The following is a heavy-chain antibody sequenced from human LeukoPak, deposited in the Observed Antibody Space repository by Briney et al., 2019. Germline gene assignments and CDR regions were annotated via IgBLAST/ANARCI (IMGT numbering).Heavy chain of an antibody. CDR1: GFPFSDRY. Sequence: GGSLRLSCAATGFPFSDRYMSWIRQAPGKGLEWVSYISSSGSTIYYADSVRGRFTISRDNAKNSLYLQMNSLRAEDTAVYYCARGYSSGSYLFHAFDIWGQGTMVTVSS. V-gene: IGHV3-11*04. CDR2: ISSSGSTI. J-gene: IGHJ3*02. CDR3: ARGYSSGSYLFHAFDI. D-gene: IGHD6-19*01.